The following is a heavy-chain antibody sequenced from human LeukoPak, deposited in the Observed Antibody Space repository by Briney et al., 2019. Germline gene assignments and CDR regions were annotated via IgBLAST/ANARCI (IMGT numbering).Heavy chain of an antibody. D-gene: IGHD3-10*01. CDR3: ARGAHYYGSGSYIPYYYYYMDV. CDR1: GGSISSYN. Sequence: SETLSLTCTVSGGSISSYNWSWIRQPPGKGLEWIGYIYYSRSTNYNPSLKSRVTISVDTSKNQFSLKLSSVTAADTAVYYCARGAHYYGSGSYIPYYYYYMDVWGKGTTVTVSS. CDR2: IYYSRST. J-gene: IGHJ6*03. V-gene: IGHV4-59*01.